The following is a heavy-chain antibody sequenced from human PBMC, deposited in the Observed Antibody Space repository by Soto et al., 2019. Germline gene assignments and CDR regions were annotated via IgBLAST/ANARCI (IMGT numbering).Heavy chain of an antibody. CDR3: AKLRSSAWLFDY. V-gene: IGHV3-23*01. CDR1: GFTFSSYA. Sequence: GGSLRLSCAASGFTFSSYAMRWVRQAPGKGLEWVSSISGSGGSTYCADSVRGRFTISRDNSKNTLFLQMNSLRAEDTAVYFCAKLRSSAWLFDYWGQGTLVTVSS. D-gene: IGHD6-19*01. J-gene: IGHJ4*02. CDR2: ISGSGGST.